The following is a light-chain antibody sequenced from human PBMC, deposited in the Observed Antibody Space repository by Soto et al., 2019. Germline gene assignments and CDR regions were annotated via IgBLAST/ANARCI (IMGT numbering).Light chain of an antibody. J-gene: IGKJ1*01. Sequence: EFVLTQSPEPLSLSPGERATLSCRASQSVSSGYLAWYQQKPGQAPRLLIYGASSRATGIPDRFSGSGSGTDFTLTISRLEPEDVAVYYCQQYGSSPWTFGQGTMVDIK. CDR1: QSVSSGY. V-gene: IGKV3-20*01. CDR2: GAS. CDR3: QQYGSSPWT.